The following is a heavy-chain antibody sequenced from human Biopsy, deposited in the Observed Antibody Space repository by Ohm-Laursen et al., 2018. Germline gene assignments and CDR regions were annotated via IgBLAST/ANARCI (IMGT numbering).Heavy chain of an antibody. CDR2: IIPIPNVA. D-gene: IGHD3-10*01. CDR1: GDSFTSYA. J-gene: IGHJ5*02. V-gene: IGHV1-69*10. CDR3: ARDTLMAQHLVPGENWFDP. Sequence: ASVKVSCNASGDSFTSYAIGWVRQAPGQGLEWMGGIIPIPNVATYAQKFQGRITITADESTSTAYMELSSLTSDDTAVYFCARDTLMAQHLVPGENWFDPWGQGTLVTVSS.